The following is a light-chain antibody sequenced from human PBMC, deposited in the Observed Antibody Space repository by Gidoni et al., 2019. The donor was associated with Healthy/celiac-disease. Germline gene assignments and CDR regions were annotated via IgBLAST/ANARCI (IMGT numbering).Light chain of an antibody. V-gene: IGKV1-33*01. Sequence: DIKMTQSPSSLSASVGDRVTITCQASQDISNYLNWYQQKPGKAPKLLIYDASNLETGVPSRFSGSGSGTDFTFPIRSLQPEDIATYYCQQYDNLPRTFGQGTKLEIK. CDR1: QDISNY. J-gene: IGKJ2*01. CDR3: QQYDNLPRT. CDR2: DAS.